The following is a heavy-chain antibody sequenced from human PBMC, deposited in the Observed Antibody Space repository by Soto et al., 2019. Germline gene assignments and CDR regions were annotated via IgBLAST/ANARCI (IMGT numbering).Heavy chain of an antibody. CDR2: ISSSSSTI. D-gene: IGHD2-8*01. V-gene: IGHV3-48*01. J-gene: IGHJ4*02. CDR1: GFTFSSYS. CDR3: ARESCTKGGCYFFDY. Sequence: EVQLVESGGGLVQPGGSLRLSCAASGFTFSSYSMNWVRQAPGKGLEWVSYISSSSSTIYYADSVKGRFTISRDNAKNSLYLQMNSLRAEDTAVYYCARESCTKGGCYFFDYWGQGTMVPVSS.